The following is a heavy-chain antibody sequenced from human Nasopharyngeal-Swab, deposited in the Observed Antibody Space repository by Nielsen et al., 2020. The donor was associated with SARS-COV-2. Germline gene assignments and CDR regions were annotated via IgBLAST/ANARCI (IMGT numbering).Heavy chain of an antibody. CDR3: ARGGNNWNDY. CDR2: INPDSGGT. J-gene: IGHJ4*02. Sequence: ASVKVSCKASGYTFTDYYIHWLRQAPGQGLQWMGRINPDSGGTNSAQQFQGRVTMTRDTSISTAYMELSRLRSDDTAVYYCARGGNNWNDYWGQGTLVTVSS. D-gene: IGHD1-20*01. CDR1: GYTFTDYY. V-gene: IGHV1-2*06.